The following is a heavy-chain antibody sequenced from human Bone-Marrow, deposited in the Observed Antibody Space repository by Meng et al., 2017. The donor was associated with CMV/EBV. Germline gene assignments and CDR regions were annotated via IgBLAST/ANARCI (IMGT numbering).Heavy chain of an antibody. CDR1: GFTFSSYA. Sequence: GESLKISCAASGFTFSSYAMHWVRQAPGKGLEWVAVVWCDGSNTQYGDSVKGRFTISRDNSKKTLYLQMNSLRAEDKAVYYCARGPTTAKPFDYWGQGTLVTVSS. D-gene: IGHD4-17*01. V-gene: IGHV3-33*08. CDR2: VWCDGSNT. CDR3: ARGPTTAKPFDY. J-gene: IGHJ4*02.